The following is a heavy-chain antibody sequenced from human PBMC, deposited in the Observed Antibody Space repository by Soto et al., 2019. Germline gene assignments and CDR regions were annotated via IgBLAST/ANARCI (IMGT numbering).Heavy chain of an antibody. J-gene: IGHJ4*02. Sequence: PRLSCAASGFSVRTNYMTWVRQAPGKGLEWVSVIYSGGSTYYADSVKGRFTISRDNSKNTLYLQMNSLRAEDTSVYYCARGSGSLCCFDYWGLGTLVTVSS. CDR1: GFSVRTNY. D-gene: IGHD1-26*01. V-gene: IGHV3-53*01. CDR3: ARGSGSLCCFDY. CDR2: IYSGGST.